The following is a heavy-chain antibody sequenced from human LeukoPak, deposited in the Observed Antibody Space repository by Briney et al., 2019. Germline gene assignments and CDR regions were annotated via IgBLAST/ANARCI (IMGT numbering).Heavy chain of an antibody. CDR3: ASWLNPIADDERRTEYFQH. Sequence: ASVKVSCKASGYTFTSYGISWVRQAPGQGLEWMGWISAYNGNTNYAQKLQGRVTMTTDTSTSTAYMELRSLRSDDTAVYYCASWLNPIADDERRTEYFQHWGQGTLVTVSS. J-gene: IGHJ1*01. CDR1: GYTFTSYG. V-gene: IGHV1-18*01. D-gene: IGHD6-13*01. CDR2: ISAYNGNT.